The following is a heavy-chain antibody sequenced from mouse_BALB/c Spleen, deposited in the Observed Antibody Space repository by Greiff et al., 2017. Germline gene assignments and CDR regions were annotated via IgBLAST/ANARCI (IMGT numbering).Heavy chain of an antibody. Sequence: EVKLMESGPGLVKPSQSLSLTCTVTGYSITSDYAWNWIRQFPGNKLEWMGYISYSGSTSYNPSLKSRISITRDTSKNQFFLQLNSVTTEDTATYYCARYGYDGWYFDVWGAGTTVTVSS. CDR3: ARYGYDGWYFDV. J-gene: IGHJ1*01. V-gene: IGHV3-2*02. CDR1: GYSITSDYA. CDR2: ISYSGST. D-gene: IGHD2-2*01.